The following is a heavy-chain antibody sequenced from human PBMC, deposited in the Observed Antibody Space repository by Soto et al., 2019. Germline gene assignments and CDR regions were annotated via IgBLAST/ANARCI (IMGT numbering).Heavy chain of an antibody. Sequence: GGSLRLSCAASGFTFSSYSMNWVRQAPGKGLEWVSSISSSSSYIYYADSVKGRFTISRDNAKNSLYLQMNSLRAEDTAVYYCVREWNGGITMVRGPEFDYWGQGTLVTVSS. CDR1: GFTFSSYS. CDR2: ISSSSSYI. V-gene: IGHV3-21*01. J-gene: IGHJ4*02. CDR3: VREWNGGITMVRGPEFDY. D-gene: IGHD3-10*01.